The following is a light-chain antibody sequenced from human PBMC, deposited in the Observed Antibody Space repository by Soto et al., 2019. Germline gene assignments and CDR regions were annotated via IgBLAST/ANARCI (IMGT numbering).Light chain of an antibody. CDR3: QQYNSYSRT. V-gene: IGKV1-5*03. CDR2: RAS. Sequence: DIQMTQSPSTLAASVGDRVIFTCRASQTIIRWLAWYQQKPGKAPKLLISRASSLESGVPSRFSGSGSGTEFTLTISSLQPEDFATYYCQQYNSYSRTFGQGTKLEIK. J-gene: IGKJ2*01. CDR1: QTIIRW.